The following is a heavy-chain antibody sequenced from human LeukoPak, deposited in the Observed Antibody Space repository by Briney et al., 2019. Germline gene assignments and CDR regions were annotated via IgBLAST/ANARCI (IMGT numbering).Heavy chain of an antibody. V-gene: IGHV3-30*04. CDR2: ISNDGSNG. CDR1: GFTFSTYA. J-gene: IGHJ4*02. D-gene: IGHD4-17*01. Sequence: ARSLRLSCAASGFTFSTYAMNWVRQAPGKGLEWVAVISNDGSNGYYGDSVKGRFTISRDNSKNTLYLQMNSVRAEDMAIYYCARAFSTTAFDYWGQGTLVTVSS. CDR3: ARAFSTTAFDY.